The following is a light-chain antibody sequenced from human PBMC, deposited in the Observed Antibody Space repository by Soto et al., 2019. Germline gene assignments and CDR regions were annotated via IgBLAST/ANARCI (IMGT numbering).Light chain of an antibody. CDR1: SSDVGYYNL. CDR2: EVS. V-gene: IGLV2-23*02. J-gene: IGLJ2*01. CDR3: CSYAGSSTFVL. Sequence: QSALTQPASVSGSPGQSITISCTGTSSDVGYYNLVSWYQQRPGKAPKLIIYEVSKRPSGVSSRFSGSKSDNTASLTISGLQAEDEADYYCCSYAGSSTFVLFGRGTKLTVL.